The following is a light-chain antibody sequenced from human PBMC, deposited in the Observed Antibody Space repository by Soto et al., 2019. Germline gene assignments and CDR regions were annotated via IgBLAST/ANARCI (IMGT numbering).Light chain of an antibody. Sequence: DIQMTQSPSSLSASVGDRVTITCRASQSISSYLNWYQQKPGKAPNLLVYAASSLQSGVPSRFSGSGSGTDFTLTITSLKPEDFASYYCQLSYNTPYTFGQGTKLEIK. CDR3: QLSYNTPYT. V-gene: IGKV1-39*01. CDR1: QSISSY. J-gene: IGKJ2*01. CDR2: AAS.